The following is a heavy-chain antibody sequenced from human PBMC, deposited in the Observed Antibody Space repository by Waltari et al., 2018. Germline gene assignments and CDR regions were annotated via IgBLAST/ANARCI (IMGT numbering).Heavy chain of an antibody. J-gene: IGHJ3*02. CDR3: ARGRNNGRSGYDI. V-gene: IGHV3-48*01. CDR1: GFTCSGYS. D-gene: IGHD3-22*01. CDR2: ISSSSSTI. Sequence: EVQLVDSGGGLVQPGGSLRLSCAASGFTCSGYSMNWVRLAPGKGLEWVSYISSSSSTIYYVDSVKGRFTISRDNADNSLYLQMNSLRAEDTAVYYCARGRNNGRSGYDIWGQGTMVTVSS.